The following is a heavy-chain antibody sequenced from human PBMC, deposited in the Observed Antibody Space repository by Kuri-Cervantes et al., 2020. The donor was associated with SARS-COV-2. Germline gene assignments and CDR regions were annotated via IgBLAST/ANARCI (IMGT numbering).Heavy chain of an antibody. CDR2: IYHSGST. J-gene: IGHJ6*02. CDR3: ARELVVPAATGYYYYGMDV. Sequence: LRLSCAVSGGSISSGGYSWSWIRQPPGKGLEWIGYIYHSGSTYYNPSLKSRVTISVDRSKNQFSLKLSSVTATDTAVYYCARELVVPAATGYYYYGMDVWGQGTTVTVSS. V-gene: IGHV4-30-2*01. D-gene: IGHD2-2*01. CDR1: GGSISSGGYS.